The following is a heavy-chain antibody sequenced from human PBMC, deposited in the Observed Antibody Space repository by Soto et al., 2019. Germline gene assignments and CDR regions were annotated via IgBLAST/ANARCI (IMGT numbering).Heavy chain of an antibody. CDR2: IRSNSNPI. J-gene: IGHJ4*02. CDR1: GFTFSDCS. CDR3: ARDPEYGSGSWELDY. D-gene: IGHD3-10*01. Sequence: PGGSLRLSCTASGFTFSDCSMNWVRQAPGKGLEWISYIRSNSNPIYYADSVKGRFTISRDNAKNSLYLQMNSLRDEDTAVYYCARDPEYGSGSWELDYWGQGTLVTVSS. V-gene: IGHV3-48*02.